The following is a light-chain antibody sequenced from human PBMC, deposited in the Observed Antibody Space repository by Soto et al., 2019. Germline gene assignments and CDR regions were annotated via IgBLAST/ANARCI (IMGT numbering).Light chain of an antibody. CDR3: QQSFGAPRT. CDR2: RAY. J-gene: IGKJ1*01. Sequence: DIQMTKSPSSLSAYLGDRVTVTGRASQSISTYLNWFQQRPGKAPKLLIYRAYTLQDGVPSRFSGSGSETEFTLTISSLQPEDFATYYCQQSFGAPRTFGQGTRWDIK. V-gene: IGKV1-39*01. CDR1: QSISTY.